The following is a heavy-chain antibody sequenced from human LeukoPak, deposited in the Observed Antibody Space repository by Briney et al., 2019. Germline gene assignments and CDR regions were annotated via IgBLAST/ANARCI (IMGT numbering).Heavy chain of an antibody. CDR1: GYTFTSYY. J-gene: IGHJ4*02. CDR2: INPSGGST. CDR3: ARALTAHIAAQSSFDY. D-gene: IGHD6-6*01. V-gene: IGHV1-46*01. Sequence: ASVKVSCKASGYTFTSYYMHWVRQAPGQGLEWMGIINPSGGSTSYAQKFQGRVTMTRDMPTSTVYMELSSLRSEDTAVYYCARALTAHIAAQSSFDYWGQGTLVTVSS.